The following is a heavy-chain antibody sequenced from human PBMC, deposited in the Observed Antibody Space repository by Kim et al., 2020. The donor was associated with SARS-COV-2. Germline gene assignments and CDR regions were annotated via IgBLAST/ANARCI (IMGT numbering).Heavy chain of an antibody. J-gene: IGHJ4*02. CDR3: ASLVGVATDF. CDR2: GST. V-gene: IGHV4-39*01. Sequence: GSTYYNPALKSRVTISVDTSKNQFSLKLTSVTAADTAVYYCASLVGVATDFWGQGTLVTVSS. D-gene: IGHD1-26*01.